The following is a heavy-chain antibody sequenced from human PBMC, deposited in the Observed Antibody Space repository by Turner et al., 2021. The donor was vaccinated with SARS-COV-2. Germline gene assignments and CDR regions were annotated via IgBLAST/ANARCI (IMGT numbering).Heavy chain of an antibody. Sequence: QVHLQESGRGLVRPSGTLSLTCTVSGGPFSGANWWNWVRQAPGKGLEWIGEIQHYVSTNYNPSLKTRVSISLDDSKRQFSLILNSATAADTAVYYCARGGGYCLDYWGQGMLVTVSS. CDR3: ARGGGYCLDY. CDR2: IQHYVST. CDR1: GGPFSGANW. D-gene: IGHD2-21*01. J-gene: IGHJ4*02. V-gene: IGHV4-4*02.